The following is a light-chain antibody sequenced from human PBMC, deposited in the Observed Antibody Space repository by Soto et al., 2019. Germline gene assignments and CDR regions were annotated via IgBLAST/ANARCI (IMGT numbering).Light chain of an antibody. J-gene: IGKJ4*01. Sequence: EIVLTQSPATLSLSPGERATLSCRASQSVRSYLGWYQQKPGQAPRLLIYDTSNRATGIPARFSGSGSGTDYTLTISSPEPEDFAVYYCQHRSSWPLTVGGGTKVEIK. CDR2: DTS. CDR1: QSVRSY. CDR3: QHRSSWPLT. V-gene: IGKV3-11*01.